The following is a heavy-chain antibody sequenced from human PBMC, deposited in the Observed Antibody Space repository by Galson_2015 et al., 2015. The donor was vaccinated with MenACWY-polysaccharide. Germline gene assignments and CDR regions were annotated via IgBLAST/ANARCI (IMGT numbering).Heavy chain of an antibody. CDR1: GASLSTRSYY. D-gene: IGHD1-26*01. Sequence: TLSLTCTVSGASLSTRSYYWDWVRQSPDKGLEWIGCIFYSGTTYYNPSLKSRVTISVDTSRSQFSLRLTSVTAADTAVYYCARHERREVRTSSAFDMWGPGTMVTVSS. CDR3: ARHERREVRTSSAFDM. V-gene: IGHV4-39*01. CDR2: IFYSGTT. J-gene: IGHJ3*02.